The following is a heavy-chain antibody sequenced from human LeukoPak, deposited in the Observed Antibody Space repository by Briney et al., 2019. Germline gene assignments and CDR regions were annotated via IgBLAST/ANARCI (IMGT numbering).Heavy chain of an antibody. CDR2: INPNSGGT. Sequence: EASVKVSCKASGYTFTGYYMHWVRQAPGQGLEWMGRINPNSGGTNYAQKFQGRVTMTRDTSISTAYMELSRLRSDDTAVYYCARRWLRHDPNDYWGQGTLVTVSS. J-gene: IGHJ4*02. CDR1: GYTFTGYY. D-gene: IGHD5-12*01. V-gene: IGHV1-2*06. CDR3: ARRWLRHDPNDY.